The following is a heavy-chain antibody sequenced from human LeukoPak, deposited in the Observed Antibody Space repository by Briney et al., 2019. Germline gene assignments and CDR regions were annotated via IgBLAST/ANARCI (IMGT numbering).Heavy chain of an antibody. V-gene: IGHV4-38-2*02. J-gene: IGHJ2*01. D-gene: IGHD2-2*01. CDR2: IYDSGST. CDR3: ARVLIVVVPAAASSLNWYFDL. Sequence: SETLSLTCTVSGYSISSGYYWGWIRQPPGKGLEWIGSIYDSGSTYYNPSLKSRVTISVDTSKNQFSLKLSSVTAADTAVYYCARVLIVVVPAAASSLNWYFDLWGRGTLVTVSS. CDR1: GYSISSGYY.